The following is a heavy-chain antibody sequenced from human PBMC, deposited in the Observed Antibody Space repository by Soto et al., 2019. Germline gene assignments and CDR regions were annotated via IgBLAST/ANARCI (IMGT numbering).Heavy chain of an antibody. CDR2: ISGSGGST. CDR3: ANSPSYCTNGVCYTGWADY. D-gene: IGHD2-8*01. J-gene: IGHJ4*02. V-gene: IGHV3-23*01. Sequence: GGSLRLSCAASGFTFSSYAMSWVRQAPGKGLEWVSAISGSGGSTYYADSVKGRFTISRDNSKNTLYLQMNSLRAEDTAVYYCANSPSYCTNGVCYTGWADYWGQGTLVTVSS. CDR1: GFTFSSYA.